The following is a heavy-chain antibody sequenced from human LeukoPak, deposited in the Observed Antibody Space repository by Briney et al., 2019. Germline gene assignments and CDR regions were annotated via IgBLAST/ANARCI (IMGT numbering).Heavy chain of an antibody. Sequence: SETLSLTCTVSGGSISSYYWSWIRQPPGKGLEWIGYLFYSGNTNSNPSLKSRVTISTDTSKNQFSLRLKSVTAADTAVYFCGRVRTGNTGSPEYFEDWGQGTLVTASS. D-gene: IGHD5-12*01. CDR3: GRVRTGNTGSPEYFED. J-gene: IGHJ1*01. CDR2: LFYSGNT. CDR1: GGSISSYY. V-gene: IGHV4-59*01.